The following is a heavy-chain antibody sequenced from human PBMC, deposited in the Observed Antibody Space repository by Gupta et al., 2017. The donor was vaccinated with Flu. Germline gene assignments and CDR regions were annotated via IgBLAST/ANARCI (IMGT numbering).Heavy chain of an antibody. CDR1: GFTFSRYD. CDR2: IGTAGDT. D-gene: IGHD5-12*01. V-gene: IGHV3-13*01. Sequence: EVQLVESGGGLVQPGGSLRLSCAASGFTFSRYDMHWVRQATGKGMEWVSAIGTAGDTYYPGSVKGRFTISRENAKNSLYLQMNSLRAGDTAVYYCARAHRGYSGYDQTYYFDYWGQGTLVTVSS. J-gene: IGHJ4*02. CDR3: ARAHRGYSGYDQTYYFDY.